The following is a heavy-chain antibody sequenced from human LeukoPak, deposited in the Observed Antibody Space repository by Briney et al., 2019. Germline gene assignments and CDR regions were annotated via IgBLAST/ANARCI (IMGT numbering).Heavy chain of an antibody. V-gene: IGHV5-51*01. CDR2: IYPGDSDT. CDR3: ARLGYSGYDDYYFDY. Sequence: GESLKISCKGSGYSFTSYWIGWVRQMPGKGLAWMGIIYPGDSDTRYSPSFQGQVTISADKSISTAYLQWSSLKASDTAMYYCARLGYSGYDDYYFDYWGQGTLVTVSS. CDR1: GYSFTSYW. J-gene: IGHJ4*02. D-gene: IGHD5-12*01.